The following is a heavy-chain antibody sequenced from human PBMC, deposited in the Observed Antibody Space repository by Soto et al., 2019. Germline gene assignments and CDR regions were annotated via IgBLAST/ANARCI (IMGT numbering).Heavy chain of an antibody. J-gene: IGHJ5*02. CDR1: GYTFTSYG. CDR2: ISAYNGNT. D-gene: IGHD2-21*02. Sequence: GASVKVSCKASGYTFTSYGISWVRQAPGQGLEWMGWISAYNGNTNYAQKLQGRVTMTTDTSTSTAYMELRSLRSDDTAVYYCARDSVPAQYCGGDCYSGWFDPWGQGTLVTVSS. CDR3: ARDSVPAQYCGGDCYSGWFDP. V-gene: IGHV1-18*01.